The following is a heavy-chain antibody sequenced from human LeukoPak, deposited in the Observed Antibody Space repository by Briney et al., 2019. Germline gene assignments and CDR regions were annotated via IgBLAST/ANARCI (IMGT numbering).Heavy chain of an antibody. CDR3: ACISVFGVITPFDY. CDR2: ISFDGGNK. D-gene: IGHD3-3*01. Sequence: TGRSLRLSCAASGFNFNACSMHWVRQAPGKGLEWVAVISFDGGNKHYGDSVRGRFTISRDNSKDTLYLQMNSLRPEDTAFYYCACISVFGVITPFDYWGQGTLVIVSS. J-gene: IGHJ4*02. V-gene: IGHV3-30-3*01. CDR1: GFNFNACS.